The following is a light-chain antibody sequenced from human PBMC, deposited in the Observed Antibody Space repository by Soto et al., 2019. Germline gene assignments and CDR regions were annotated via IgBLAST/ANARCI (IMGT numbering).Light chain of an antibody. CDR2: AAS. CDR1: QGIRSA. CDR3: LLDYSYFWA. J-gene: IGKJ1*01. Sequence: AIPVTQSPSSLSASVGDRVTITCRTSQGIRSALGWYQQKPGKVPKLLIYAASTLQSGVPSRFSGSGAGRDFTLPISSLQPEDFATYYCLLDYSYFWAFGQGTKVEIK. V-gene: IGKV1-6*01.